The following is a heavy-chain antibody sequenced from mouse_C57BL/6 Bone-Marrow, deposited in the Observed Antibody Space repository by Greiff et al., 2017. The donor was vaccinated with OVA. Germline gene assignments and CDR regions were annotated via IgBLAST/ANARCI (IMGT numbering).Heavy chain of an antibody. V-gene: IGHV1-42*01. CDR2: INTSTGGH. CDR1: GYSFTGYY. CDR3: ARKVAPWYFDV. D-gene: IGHD1-1*02. J-gene: IGHJ1*03. Sequence: VQLQQSGPELVKPGASVKISCKASGYSFTGYYMNWVKQSPEKSLEWIGEINTSTGGHTYNQKFKTQATLTVDKSYSTAYMQLKSLTSEDSAVYYCARKVAPWYFDVWGTGTTVTVSS.